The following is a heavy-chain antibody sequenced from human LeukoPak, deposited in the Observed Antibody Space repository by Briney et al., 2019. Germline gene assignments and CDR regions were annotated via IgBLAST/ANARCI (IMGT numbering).Heavy chain of an antibody. J-gene: IGHJ5*02. V-gene: IGHV3-20*01. CDR1: GFTFDDYG. CDR2: INWNGGST. CDR3: ARDRSTMVRGVMNWFDP. D-gene: IGHD3-10*01. Sequence: GGSLRLSCAASGFTFDDYGMSWVRQAPGKGLEWVSGINWNGGSTGYADSVKGRFTISRDNAKNSLYLQMNSLRAEDTALYHCARDRSTMVRGVMNWFDPWGQGTLVTVSS.